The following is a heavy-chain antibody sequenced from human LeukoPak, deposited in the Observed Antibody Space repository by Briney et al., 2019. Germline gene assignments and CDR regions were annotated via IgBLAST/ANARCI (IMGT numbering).Heavy chain of an antibody. CDR2: IRSKANNYAT. J-gene: IGHJ4*02. CDR3: RYYDILTGSYQPDY. D-gene: IGHD3-9*01. Sequence: PGGSLRLSCAASGFTLSGSAMHWVRQASGKGLEWVGRIRSKANNYATAYAASVKGRFTISRDDSKNTAYLQMNSLKTADTAVYYCRYYDILTGSYQPDYWGQGTLVTVSS. V-gene: IGHV3-73*01. CDR1: GFTLSGSA.